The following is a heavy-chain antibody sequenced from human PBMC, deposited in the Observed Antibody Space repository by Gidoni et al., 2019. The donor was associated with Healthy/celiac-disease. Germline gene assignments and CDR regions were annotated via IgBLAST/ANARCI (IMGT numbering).Heavy chain of an antibody. D-gene: IGHD3-3*01. J-gene: IGHJ4*02. CDR2: IIPILGIA. CDR1: GGTFSSYA. CDR3: ARALRFLEWIYYFDY. Sequence: QVQLVQSGAEVKKPGSSVKVSCKASGGTFSSYAISWVRQAPGQGLEWMGRIIPILGIANYAQKFQGRVTITADKSTSTAYMELSSLRSEDTAVYYCARALRFLEWIYYFDYWGQGTLVTVSS. V-gene: IGHV1-69*04.